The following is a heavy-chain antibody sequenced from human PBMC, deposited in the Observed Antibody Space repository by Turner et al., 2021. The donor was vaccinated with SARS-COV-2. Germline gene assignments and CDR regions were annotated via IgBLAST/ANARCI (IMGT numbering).Heavy chain of an antibody. CDR1: GGSITSSF. J-gene: IGHJ4*02. V-gene: IGHV4-59*01. CDR3: ARVGTFSSSWYWFDY. CDR2: IYYVGST. Sequence: QVQLQQWGAGLLKPSETLSLTCTVSGGSITSSFWSWIRQPPGKGLEWIGYIYYVGSTKYNPSLKSRVTISVDTSKNQFSLNLSSVTAADTAMYYCARVGTFSSSWYWFDYWGQGTLVTVSS. D-gene: IGHD6-13*01.